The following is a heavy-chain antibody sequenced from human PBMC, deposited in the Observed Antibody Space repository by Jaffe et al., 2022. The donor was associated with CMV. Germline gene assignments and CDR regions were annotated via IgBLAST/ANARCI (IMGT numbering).Heavy chain of an antibody. CDR1: GGSFSGYY. CDR3: ARGRTLRSGYYVRDRHYYGMDV. CDR2: INHSGST. Sequence: QVQLQQWGAGLLKPSETLSLTCAVYGGSFSGYYWSWIRQPPGKGLEWIGEINHSGSTNYNPSLKSRVTISVDTSKNQFSLKLSSVTAADTAVYYCARGRTLRSGYYVRDRHYYGMDVWGQGTTVTVSS. J-gene: IGHJ6*02. V-gene: IGHV4-34*01. D-gene: IGHD3-3*01.